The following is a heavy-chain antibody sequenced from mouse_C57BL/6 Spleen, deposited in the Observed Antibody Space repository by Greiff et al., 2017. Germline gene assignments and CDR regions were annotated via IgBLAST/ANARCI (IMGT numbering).Heavy chain of an antibody. J-gene: IGHJ2*01. CDR2: IDPSDSYT. CDR1: GYTFTSYW. D-gene: IGHD2-3*01. CDR3: ARRDGYYGVDD. V-gene: IGHV1-69*01. Sequence: QVQLQQPGAELVMPGASVKLSCKASGYTFTSYWMHWVKQRPGQGLEWIGEIDPSDSYTNYNQKFKGKSTLTVDKSSSTAYMQLSSLTSEDSAVYYCARRDGYYGVDDWGQGTTLTVSS.